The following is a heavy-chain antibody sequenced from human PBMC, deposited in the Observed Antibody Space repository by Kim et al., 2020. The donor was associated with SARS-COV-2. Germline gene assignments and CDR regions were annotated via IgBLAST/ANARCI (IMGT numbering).Heavy chain of an antibody. CDR3: ASHIFGVVIDDY. CDR2: IDPSDSYT. J-gene: IGHJ4*02. Sequence: GSGYSFTSYWMSWVRKMPGKGLEWMGRIDPSDSYTNYSPSFQGHVTISADKSISTAYLQWSSLKASDTAMYYCASHIFGVVIDDYWGQGTLAT. V-gene: IGHV5-10-1*01. CDR1: GYSFTSYW. D-gene: IGHD3-3*02.